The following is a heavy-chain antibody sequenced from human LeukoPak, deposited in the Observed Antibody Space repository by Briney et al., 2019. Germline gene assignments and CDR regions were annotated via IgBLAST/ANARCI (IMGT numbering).Heavy chain of an antibody. J-gene: IGHJ4*02. CDR2: ISSSGSTI. V-gene: IGHV3-48*03. CDR1: GFTFRSFE. D-gene: IGHD5-18*01. CDR3: ARGGAMGIDY. Sequence: GGSLRLSCAASGFTFRSFEMNWVRQALGKGPEWVSYISSSGSTIYHADSVKGRFTISRDNAKKSVYLQKNSLRADDTAVYYCARGGAMGIDYWGQGTLVTVSS.